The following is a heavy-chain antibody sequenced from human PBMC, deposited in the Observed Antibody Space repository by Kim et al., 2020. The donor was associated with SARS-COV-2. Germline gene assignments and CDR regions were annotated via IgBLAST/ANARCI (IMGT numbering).Heavy chain of an antibody. D-gene: IGHD3-10*01. Sequence: ASVKVSCKASGYTFTSYAMNWVRQAPGQGLEWMGWINTNTGNPTYAQGFTGRFVFSLDTSVSTAYLQISSLKAEDTAVYYCARRRSYYGSGSYYNLDYWGQGTLVTVSS. CDR3: ARRRSYYGSGSYYNLDY. J-gene: IGHJ4*02. CDR2: INTNTGNP. CDR1: GYTFTSYA. V-gene: IGHV7-4-1*02.